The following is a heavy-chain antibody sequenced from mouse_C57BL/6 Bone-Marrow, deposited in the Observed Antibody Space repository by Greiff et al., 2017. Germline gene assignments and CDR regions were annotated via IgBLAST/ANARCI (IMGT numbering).Heavy chain of an antibody. Sequence: EVKLVESGGGLVKPGGSLKLSCAASGFTFSDYGMHWVRQAPEKGLEWVAYISSGSSTIYYADTVKGRFTISRDNAKNTLFLQMTSLRSEDTAMYYCAMDSNYVWDYWGQGTTLTVSS. CDR2: ISSGSSTI. CDR1: GFTFSDYG. CDR3: AMDSNYVWDY. D-gene: IGHD2-5*01. V-gene: IGHV5-17*01. J-gene: IGHJ2*01.